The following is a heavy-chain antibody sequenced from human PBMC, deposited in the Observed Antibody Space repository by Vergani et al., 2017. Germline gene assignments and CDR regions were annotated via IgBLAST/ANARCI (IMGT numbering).Heavy chain of an antibody. D-gene: IGHD3-9*01. Sequence: QVLVVQSGAEVKKSGASVKVSCKTSGYTFSNYYMHWVRQAPGQGLEWMGIINPSGGHTNYAQKFQGRVTMTRDTSTSTVYMELSSLRSEDTDIYYCARGDYGILTGYRYWGQGTLVTVSA. V-gene: IGHV1-46*03. CDR2: INPSGGHT. CDR1: GYTFSNYY. CDR3: ARGDYGILTGYRY. J-gene: IGHJ4*02.